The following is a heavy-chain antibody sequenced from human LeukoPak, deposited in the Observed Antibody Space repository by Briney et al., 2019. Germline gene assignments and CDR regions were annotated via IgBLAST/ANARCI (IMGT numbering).Heavy chain of an antibody. CDR1: GFTFSAYS. J-gene: IGHJ3*02. CDR3: AREKGGQDYGDSEGAFDI. CDR2: ISSSGSTI. V-gene: IGHV3-48*04. Sequence: GGSLRLSCAASGFTFSAYSMNWVRQAPGKGLEWVSYISSSGSTIYYADSVKGRFTISRDNAKNSLYLQMNSLRAEDTAVYYCAREKGGQDYGDSEGAFDIWGQGTMVTVSS. D-gene: IGHD4-17*01.